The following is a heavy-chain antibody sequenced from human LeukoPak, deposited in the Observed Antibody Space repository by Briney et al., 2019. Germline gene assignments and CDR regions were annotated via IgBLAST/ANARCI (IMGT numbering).Heavy chain of an antibody. CDR3: ARGSTFSDY. CDR2: ISSTSSYI. Sequence: PGGSLRLSCAASGFTFSSYEMNWVRQAPGKGLEWVSSISSTSSYIYYADSVKGRFTISRDNAKNSLYLQMNSLRAEDAAVYYCARGSTFSDYWGQGTLVTVSS. CDR1: GFTFSSYE. V-gene: IGHV3-21*01. J-gene: IGHJ4*02.